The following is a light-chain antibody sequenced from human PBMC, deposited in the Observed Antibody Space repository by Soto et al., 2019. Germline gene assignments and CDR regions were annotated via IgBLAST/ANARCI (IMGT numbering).Light chain of an antibody. CDR1: SSDVGGYRY. CDR3: SSYARNRDIL. Sequence: QSVLTQPPSASGSPGQSVTISCTGTSSDVGGYRYVSWYQQHPGKAPKLMIYEVSKRPSGVPDRFSGSKSGNTASLTVSGLHAEDEADYYCSSYARNRDILFGGGTKLTVL. V-gene: IGLV2-8*01. J-gene: IGLJ3*02. CDR2: EVS.